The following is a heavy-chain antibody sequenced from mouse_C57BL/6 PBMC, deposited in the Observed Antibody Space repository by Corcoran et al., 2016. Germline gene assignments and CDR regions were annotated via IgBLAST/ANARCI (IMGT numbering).Heavy chain of an antibody. CDR2: IYWDDDK. V-gene: IGHV8-12*01. CDR1: GFSLSTSGMG. J-gene: IGHJ1*03. CDR3: ARSGPYDYCSSYWYFDV. D-gene: IGHD1-1*01. Sequence: QVTLKESGPGILQSSQTLSLTCSFSGFSLSTSGMGVSWIRQPSGKGLEWLAHIYWDDDKRYNPSLKSRLTISKDTSRNQVFLKITSVDTADTATYYCARSGPYDYCSSYWYFDVWGTGTTVTVSS.